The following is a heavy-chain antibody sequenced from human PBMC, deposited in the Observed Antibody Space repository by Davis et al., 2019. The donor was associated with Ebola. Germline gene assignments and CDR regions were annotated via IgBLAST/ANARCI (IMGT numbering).Heavy chain of an antibody. J-gene: IGHJ4*02. CDR3: TSSQRVPAAIAPTGDFDY. CDR1: GFTFGDYA. V-gene: IGHV3-49*03. D-gene: IGHD2-2*02. Sequence: PGGSLRLSCTASGFTFGDYAMSWFRQAPGKGLEWVGFIRSKAYGGTTEYASSVKGRFTISRDDSKSIAYLQMNSLKTEDTAVYYCTSSQRVPAAIAPTGDFDYWGQGTLVTVSS. CDR2: IRSKAYGGTT.